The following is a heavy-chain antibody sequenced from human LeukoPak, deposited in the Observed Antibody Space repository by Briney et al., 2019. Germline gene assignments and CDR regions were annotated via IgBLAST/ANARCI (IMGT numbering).Heavy chain of an antibody. Sequence: GASVKVSCKASGYTFTGYYMHWVRQAPGQGLEWMGWINPNSGGTNYAQKFQGWVTMTRDTSISTAYMELSRLRSDDTAVYYCARDGESRYCSGGSCYPGPYGMDVWGQGTTVTVSS. J-gene: IGHJ6*02. V-gene: IGHV1-2*04. D-gene: IGHD2-15*01. CDR3: ARDGESRYCSGGSCYPGPYGMDV. CDR2: INPNSGGT. CDR1: GYTFTGYY.